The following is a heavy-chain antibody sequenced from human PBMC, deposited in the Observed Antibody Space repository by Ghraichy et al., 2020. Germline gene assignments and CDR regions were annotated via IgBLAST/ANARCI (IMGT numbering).Heavy chain of an antibody. CDR1: GFTFSSYA. CDR2: ISGSGGST. J-gene: IGHJ6*02. V-gene: IGHV3-23*01. D-gene: IGHD2-15*01. CDR3: AKSPRLLVYGMDV. Sequence: GGSLRLSCAASGFTFSSYAMSWVRQAPGKGLEWVSSISGSGGSTYYADSVKGRFTISRDNSKSTLYLQMNSLRAEDTAVYYGAKSPRLLVYGMDVWGQGTMVTVSS.